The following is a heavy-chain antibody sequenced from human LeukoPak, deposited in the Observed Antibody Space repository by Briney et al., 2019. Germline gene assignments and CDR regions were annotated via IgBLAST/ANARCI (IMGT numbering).Heavy chain of an antibody. D-gene: IGHD3-22*01. Sequence: GASVKVSCKASGYTFTSYGISWVRQAPGQGLEWMGWISAYNGNTNYAQKLQGRVTMTTDTSTSTAYMELRSLRSDDTAVYYCARTGPDSSGYYYYYGMDVWGQGTTVTVSS. V-gene: IGHV1-18*01. CDR1: GYTFTSYG. J-gene: IGHJ6*02. CDR3: ARTGPDSSGYYYYYGMDV. CDR2: ISAYNGNT.